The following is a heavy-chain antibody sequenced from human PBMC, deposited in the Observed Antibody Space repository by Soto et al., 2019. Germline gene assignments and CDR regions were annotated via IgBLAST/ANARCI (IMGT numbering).Heavy chain of an antibody. CDR1: GFTFSDYV. J-gene: IGHJ3*01. V-gene: IGHV3-30*14. D-gene: IGHD3-3*02. CDR2: MTYDGATE. Sequence: QVRLVESGGGVVQPGTSLRLSCAASGFTFSDYVIHWVRQAAGKGLEWVASMTYDGATEYYVDSVKGRFTMSRDNSKRALSFEMNSLRPDDTAVYYCARVRLSIAVNDALDVWGQGTTVTVSS. CDR3: ARVRLSIAVNDALDV.